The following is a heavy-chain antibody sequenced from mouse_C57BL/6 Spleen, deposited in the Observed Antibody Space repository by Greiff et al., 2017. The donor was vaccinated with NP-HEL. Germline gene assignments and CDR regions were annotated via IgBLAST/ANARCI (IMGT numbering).Heavy chain of an antibody. CDR2: IDPANGNT. Sequence: VQLQQPGAELVKPGASVKLSCKASGYTFTSYWMQWVKQRPGQGLEWIGRIDPANGNTKYAPKFQGKATITADTSSNTAYLQLSSLTSEDTAIYYCARTGTKEAWFAYWGQGTLVTVSA. J-gene: IGHJ3*01. CDR1: GYTFTSYW. CDR3: ARTGTKEAWFAY. D-gene: IGHD4-1*01. V-gene: IGHV14-3*01.